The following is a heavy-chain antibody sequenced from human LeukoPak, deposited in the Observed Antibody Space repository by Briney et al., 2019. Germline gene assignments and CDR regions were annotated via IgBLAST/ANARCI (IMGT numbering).Heavy chain of an antibody. CDR3: ARENRMSSFIAVAAHFDY. Sequence: PGGSLRLSCAASGFTFSSYSMSWVRQAPGKGLEWVSSISSSSSYIYYADSVKGRFTISRDNAKNSLYLQMNSLRAEDTAVYYCARENRMSSFIAVAAHFDYWGQGTLVTVSS. D-gene: IGHD6-19*01. V-gene: IGHV3-21*01. CDR1: GFTFSSYS. CDR2: ISSSSSYI. J-gene: IGHJ4*02.